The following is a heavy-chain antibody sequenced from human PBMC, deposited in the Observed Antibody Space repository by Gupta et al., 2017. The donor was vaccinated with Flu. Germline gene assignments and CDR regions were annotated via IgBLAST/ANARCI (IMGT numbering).Heavy chain of an antibody. D-gene: IGHD3-16*01. Sequence: EVQLLESGGDLVQPGGSLRLSCAASGFPFRNYAMSWVRQAPGKGLELVSGSSGRAYSTYYADSVKGQFTISRDNSKNTLDLQMNSLRVEDTAVYYCAKDLVMGGFSPSDYWGQGTLVTVSS. J-gene: IGHJ4*02. CDR3: AKDLVMGGFSPSDY. CDR2: SSGRAYST. CDR1: GFPFRNYA. V-gene: IGHV3-23*01.